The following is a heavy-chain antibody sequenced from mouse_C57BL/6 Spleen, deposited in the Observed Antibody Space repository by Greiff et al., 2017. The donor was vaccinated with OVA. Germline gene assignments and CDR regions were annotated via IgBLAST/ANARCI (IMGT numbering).Heavy chain of an antibody. D-gene: IGHD1-1*01. Sequence: DVHLVESGGGLVQPGGSMKLSCVASGFTFSNYWMNWVRQSPEKGLEWVAQIRLKSDNYATHYAESVKGRFTISRDDSKSSVYLQMNNLRAEDTGIYYCTGVTTVVFYYYAIDDWGQGTSVTVSS. CDR1: GFTFSNYW. J-gene: IGHJ4*01. CDR2: IRLKSDNYAT. V-gene: IGHV6-3*01. CDR3: TGVTTVVFYYYAIDD.